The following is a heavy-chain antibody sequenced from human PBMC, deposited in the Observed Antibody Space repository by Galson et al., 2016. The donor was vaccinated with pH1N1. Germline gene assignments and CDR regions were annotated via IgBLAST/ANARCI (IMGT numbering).Heavy chain of an antibody. CDR2: VSWDGGST. V-gene: IGHV3-43*01. D-gene: IGHD3-16*01. CDR3: AKEIQRGSYGMDV. CDR1: GSTFHDYT. Sequence: SLRLSCAASGSTFHDYTMHWVRQTPGKGLEWVSLVSWDGGSTYYADYVKGRFTVSRDNSKNSLYLQMNSLRSEGTALYYCAKEIQRGSYGMDVWGRGTTVTVSS. J-gene: IGHJ6*02.